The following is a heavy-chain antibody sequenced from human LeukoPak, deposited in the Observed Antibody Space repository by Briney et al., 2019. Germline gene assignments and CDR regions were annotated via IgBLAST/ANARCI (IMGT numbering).Heavy chain of an antibody. CDR1: GFNFRNFA. J-gene: IGHJ4*02. V-gene: IGHV3-23*01. D-gene: IGHD3-16*01. Sequence: PGGSLRLSCAASGFNFRNFAISWVRQAPGKGLEWVSGIGSDTTTHYAESVKGRFTISRDNSKNTVYLQMNSLRAEDTAVYYCAKTRLGPDYWGQGSLVTVSS. CDR2: IGSDTTT. CDR3: AKTRLGPDY.